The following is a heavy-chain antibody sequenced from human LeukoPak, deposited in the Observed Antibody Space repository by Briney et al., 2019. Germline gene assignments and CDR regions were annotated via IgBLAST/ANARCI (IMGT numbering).Heavy chain of an antibody. CDR2: IWYDGSNK. CDR1: GFTFSTPG. D-gene: IGHD2-2*01. V-gene: IGHV3-33*01. Sequence: GGSLRLSCAASGFTFSTPGMHWVRQAPGRGLEWVALIWYDGSNKYYADSVKGRFTISRDNSKNTVYLQMNSLRAEDTAVYFCARDLGCSSTSCYEGGHWFDPWGQGTLVTVSS. J-gene: IGHJ5*02. CDR3: ARDLGCSSTSCYEGGHWFDP.